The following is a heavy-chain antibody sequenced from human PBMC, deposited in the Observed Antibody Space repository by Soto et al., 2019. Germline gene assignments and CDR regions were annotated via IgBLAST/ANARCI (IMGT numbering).Heavy chain of an antibody. CDR1: GRAIRSSMYN. V-gene: IGHV4-39*01. J-gene: IGHJ6*03. D-gene: IGHD6-13*01. Sequence: PSESLSRTYIISGRAIRSSMYNGRWKLHPPGKGLEWIGSIYYSGSTYYNPSLKSRVTISVDTSKNQFSLKLSSVTAADTAVYYCARAIAAAGTYYYYYMDVWGKGTTVS. CDR3: ARAIAAAGTYYYYYMDV. CDR2: IYYSGST.